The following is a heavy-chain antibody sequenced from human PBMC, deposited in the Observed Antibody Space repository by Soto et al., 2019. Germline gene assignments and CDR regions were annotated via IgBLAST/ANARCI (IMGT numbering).Heavy chain of an antibody. CDR1: GGSISSYY. CDR2: NYYSRST. J-gene: IGHJ5*02. CDR3: ARASGPIWFGEPMWWFDP. Sequence: NPSETLSLTCTVSGGSISSYYWSWIRQPPGKGLEWIRYNYYSRSTNYNPSLKSRVTISVDTSKNQFSMKLNSVTAADTAVYYCARASGPIWFGEPMWWFDPWGQGTLVTVS. V-gene: IGHV4-59*01. D-gene: IGHD3-10*01.